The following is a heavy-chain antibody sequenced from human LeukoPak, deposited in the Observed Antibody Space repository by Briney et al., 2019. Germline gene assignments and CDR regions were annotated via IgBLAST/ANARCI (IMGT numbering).Heavy chain of an antibody. CDR1: GGSISSSSYY. D-gene: IGHD3-9*01. CDR3: XXXXXXXXDWLRLYYYYYMDV. V-gene: IGHV4-39*07. J-gene: IGHJ6*03. Sequence: KTXXTXSXTCXVSGGSISSSSYYWGWIRQPPGKGLEWIGSIYYSGSTYYNPSLKSRVTISVNTAKNQFSLKLSSVTAADADGYXXXXXXXXXXDWLRLYYYYYMDVWGKGTTVTVSS. CDR2: IYYSGST.